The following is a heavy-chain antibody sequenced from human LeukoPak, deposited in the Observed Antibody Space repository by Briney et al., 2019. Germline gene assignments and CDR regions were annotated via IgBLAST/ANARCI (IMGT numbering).Heavy chain of an antibody. V-gene: IGHV3-7*01. D-gene: IGHD6-6*01. J-gene: IGHJ6*03. CDR2: INQDGTEK. CDR3: ARDGLMYSSSSYYYYMDV. Sequence: PGGSLRLSCAASGFPFSTYWMSWVRQAPGKGLEWVANINQDGTEKYYVDSVKGRFTISRDYAKNSLYLQMNSLRAEDTAVYYCARDGLMYSSSSYYYYMDVWGKGTTVTVSS. CDR1: GFPFSTYW.